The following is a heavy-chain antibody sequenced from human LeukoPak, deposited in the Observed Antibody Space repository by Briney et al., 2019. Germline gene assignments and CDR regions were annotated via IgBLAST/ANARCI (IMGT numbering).Heavy chain of an antibody. D-gene: IGHD1-26*01. CDR1: GGTFSSYA. CDR2: IIPIFGTA. J-gene: IGHJ3*02. CDR3: ASGGELGADVFDI. Sequence: VASVKVSCKASGGTFSSYAISWVRQAPGQGLEWMGGIIPIFGTANYAQKFQGRVTITTDESTSTAYMELSSLRSEDTAVYYCASGGELGADVFDIWGQGTMVTVSS. V-gene: IGHV1-69*05.